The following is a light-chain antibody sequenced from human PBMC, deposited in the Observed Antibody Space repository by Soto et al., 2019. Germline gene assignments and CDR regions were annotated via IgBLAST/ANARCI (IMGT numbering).Light chain of an antibody. CDR2: RTS. CDR3: QQYGTSEII. CDR1: QSISSN. Sequence: DIVMTQSPDSLAVSPGQSATLSCRASQSISSNLAWYQQKPGQAPRLLMFRTSSRATGFPDRFSGSGSGTDFTLTITRLEPEDFAVFYCQQYGTSEIIFGQGTKVDIK. V-gene: IGKV3-20*01. J-gene: IGKJ1*01.